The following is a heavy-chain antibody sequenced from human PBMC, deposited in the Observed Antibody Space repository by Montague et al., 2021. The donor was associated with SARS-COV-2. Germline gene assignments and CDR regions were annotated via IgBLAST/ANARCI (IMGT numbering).Heavy chain of an antibody. J-gene: IGHJ4*02. CDR1: GFTFSRYW. CDR2: ISSDGSRR. CDR3: ARDGEIVAVGYYFDS. V-gene: IGHV3-74*01. Sequence: SLRLSFSASGFTFSRYWMYLVRQAPGKGLVWVSHISSDGSRRRYADSVKGRFTISRDNAKNTLYLQMNSLRAEDTAVYYCARDGEIVAVGYYFDSWGQGTRVTASS. D-gene: IGHD3-22*01.